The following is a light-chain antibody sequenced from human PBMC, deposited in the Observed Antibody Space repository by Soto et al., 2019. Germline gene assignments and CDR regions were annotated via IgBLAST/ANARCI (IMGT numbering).Light chain of an antibody. J-gene: IGKJ1*01. CDR1: QSISSW. V-gene: IGKV1-5*03. CDR2: KAS. Sequence: DIPMTQSPSTLSASVGDRVTITCRASQSISSWLAWYQQKPGKAPKLLIYKASSLESGVPSRFSGSGSGTEFTLTSSSLQPDYFATYYCQQYNSYPTFGQGTNVEIK. CDR3: QQYNSYPT.